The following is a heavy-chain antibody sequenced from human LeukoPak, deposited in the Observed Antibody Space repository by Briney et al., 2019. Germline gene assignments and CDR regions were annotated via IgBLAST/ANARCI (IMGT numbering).Heavy chain of an antibody. Sequence: GASVKVSCKASGYTFTSYGISWVRQAPGQGLEWMGWISAYNGNTNYVQKLQGRVTMTTDTSTSTAYMELRSLRSDDTAVYYCARVPYCSSTSCPLGAMVTRSDFPFDYWGQGTLVTVSS. CDR3: ARVPYCSSTSCPLGAMVTRSDFPFDY. CDR2: ISAYNGNT. J-gene: IGHJ4*02. CDR1: GYTFTSYG. V-gene: IGHV1-18*01. D-gene: IGHD2-2*01.